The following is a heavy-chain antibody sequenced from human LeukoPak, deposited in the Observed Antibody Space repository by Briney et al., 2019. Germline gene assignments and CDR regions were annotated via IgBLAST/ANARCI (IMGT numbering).Heavy chain of an antibody. J-gene: IGHJ4*02. CDR3: ARGVGATQIDY. Sequence: GGSLRLSCAASGFTFSSYWMSWVRQAPGKGLEWVSVIYTDDSTNYADSVKGRFTISRDNSKSTLYLQMNSLGAEDTAVYYCARGVGATQIDYWGQGTLVTVSS. D-gene: IGHD1-26*01. CDR1: GFTFSSYW. V-gene: IGHV3-53*01. CDR2: IYTDDST.